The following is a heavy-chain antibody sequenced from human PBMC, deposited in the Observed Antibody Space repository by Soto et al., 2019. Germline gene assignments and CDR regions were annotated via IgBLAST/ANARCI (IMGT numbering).Heavy chain of an antibody. CDR3: ARDKPVVTLTEYFQH. D-gene: IGHD2-21*02. V-gene: IGHV1-18*04. CDR1: GYTFTSYG. Sequence: QVPLVQSGAEVKKPGASVKVSCKASGYTFTSYGISWVRQAPGQGLEWMGWISAYNGNTNYAQKLQGRVTMTTDTSTSTAYMELRSLRSDDTAVYYCARDKPVVTLTEYFQHWGQGTLVTVSS. J-gene: IGHJ1*01. CDR2: ISAYNGNT.